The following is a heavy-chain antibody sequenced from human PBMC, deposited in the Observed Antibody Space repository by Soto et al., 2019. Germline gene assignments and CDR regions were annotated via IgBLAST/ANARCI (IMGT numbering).Heavy chain of an antibody. Sequence: GESVKISFKGSGYSFTSYWIGWVRQMPGKGLEWMGIIYPGDSDTRYSPSFQGQVTISADKSISTAYLQWSSLKASDTAMYYCARHPTLSAYYYYYGMDVWGQGTTVTVSS. CDR1: GYSFTSYW. V-gene: IGHV5-51*01. CDR3: ARHPTLSAYYYYYGMDV. J-gene: IGHJ6*02. D-gene: IGHD3-16*02. CDR2: IYPGDSDT.